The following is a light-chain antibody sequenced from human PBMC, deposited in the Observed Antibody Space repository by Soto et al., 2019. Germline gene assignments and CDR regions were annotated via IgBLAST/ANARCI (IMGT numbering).Light chain of an antibody. CDR2: DAS. CDR3: QQYNNWPET. V-gene: IGKV3-11*01. J-gene: IGKJ1*01. CDR1: QSVSSY. Sequence: EIVLTQSPATLSFSPGERATLSCRASQSVSSYLAWYQQKPGQAPRLLIYDASNRATGIPARFSGSGSGTEFTLTISSLQSEDFAVYYCQQYNNWPETFGQGTKVDI.